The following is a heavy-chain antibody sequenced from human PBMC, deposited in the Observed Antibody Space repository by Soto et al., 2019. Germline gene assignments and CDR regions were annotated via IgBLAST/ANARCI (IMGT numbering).Heavy chain of an antibody. J-gene: IGHJ3*02. CDR2: IDTRGGSA. V-gene: IGHV1-46*01. Sequence: QAQLVQSGAEVKKPGASANISCKASGYTFTRYNIHWVRQAPGQGLEWMGIIDTRGGSADYTQRFQGRGTMTRDTSTGTVYMERSSLGSEDTAVYYCARDLPRDLVRGSLDIWGQGTLVTVSS. CDR3: ARDLPRDLVRGSLDI. CDR1: GYTFTRYN. D-gene: IGHD3-10*02.